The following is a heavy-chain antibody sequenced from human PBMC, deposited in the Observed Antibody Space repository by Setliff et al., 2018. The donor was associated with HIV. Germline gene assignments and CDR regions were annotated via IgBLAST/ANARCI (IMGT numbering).Heavy chain of an antibody. D-gene: IGHD2-8*01. CDR3: ARGRSCESDWCWLYYNCYYGMDV. J-gene: IGHJ6*02. V-gene: IGHV4-34*01. CDR2: ITDDGTA. CDR1: GGSLTNYY. Sequence: SETLSLTCAVYGGSLTNYYWSWIRQSPGKGLEWIGEITDDGTATYTSSLKSRVTISLDTYKKQLSLKVTSVTAADTAIYYCARGRSCESDWCWLYYNCYYGMDVWAQGTAVTVSS.